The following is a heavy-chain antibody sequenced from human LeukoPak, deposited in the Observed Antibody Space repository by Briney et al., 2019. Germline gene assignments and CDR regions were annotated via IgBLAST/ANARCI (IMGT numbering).Heavy chain of an antibody. CDR2: INWSGGST. J-gene: IGHJ4*02. D-gene: IGHD6-19*01. Sequence: GGSLRLSCAASGFTFDDYGMSWVRQAPGKGLEWVSGINWSGGSTGYADSVKGRFTISRDNAKNSLYLQMNSLRAEDTALYYYATSRIAVAGRDYWGQGTPVTVSS. V-gene: IGHV3-20*04. CDR3: ATSRIAVAGRDY. CDR1: GFTFDDYG.